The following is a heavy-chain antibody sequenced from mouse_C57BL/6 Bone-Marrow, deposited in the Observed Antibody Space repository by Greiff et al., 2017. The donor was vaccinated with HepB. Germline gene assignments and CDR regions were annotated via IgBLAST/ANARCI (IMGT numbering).Heavy chain of an antibody. CDR1: GYTFTSYW. V-gene: IGHV1-69*01. Sequence: QVQLQQPGAELVMPGASVKLSCKASGYTFTSYWMHWVKQRPEQGLEWIGEIDPSDSYTNYNQKFKGKSTLTVDKSSSTAYMQLSSLTSEDSAVYYCAAYGNYGYWGQGTTLTVSS. CDR3: AAYGNYGY. D-gene: IGHD2-1*01. CDR2: IDPSDSYT. J-gene: IGHJ2*01.